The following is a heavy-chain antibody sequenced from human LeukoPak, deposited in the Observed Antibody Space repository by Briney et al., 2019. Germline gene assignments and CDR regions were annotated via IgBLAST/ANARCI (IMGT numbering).Heavy chain of an antibody. J-gene: IGHJ4*02. V-gene: IGHV4-34*01. CDR1: GGSFSGYY. CDR2: INHSGRT. Sequence: SETLSLTCAVYGGSFSGYYWSWIRQPPGKGLEWIGEINHSGRTNYNPSLKSRVTISVDTSKNQFSLKLSSVTAADTAVYYCARVRRQVTSSSWSRSEYYFDYWGQGTLVTVSS. D-gene: IGHD6-13*01. CDR3: ARVRRQVTSSSWSRSEYYFDY.